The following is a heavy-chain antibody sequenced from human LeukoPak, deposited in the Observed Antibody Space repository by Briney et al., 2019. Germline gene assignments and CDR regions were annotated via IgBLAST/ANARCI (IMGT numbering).Heavy chain of an antibody. CDR1: GGSINSYY. J-gene: IGHJ4*02. CDR3: ARGRWAMYYFDY. V-gene: IGHV4-59*01. Sequence: SETLSLTCTVSGGSINSYYWSWIRQPPGKGLEGIGYIYYSGSTNYNPSLKSRVTISVDTSKNQFSLKLSSVTAADTAVYYCARGRWAMYYFDYWGQGTLVTVSS. D-gene: IGHD2-2*01. CDR2: IYYSGST.